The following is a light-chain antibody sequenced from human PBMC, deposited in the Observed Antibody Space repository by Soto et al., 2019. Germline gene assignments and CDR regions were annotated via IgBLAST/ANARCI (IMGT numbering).Light chain of an antibody. CDR3: QQSYSTPYT. CDR1: QSISTY. V-gene: IGKV1-39*01. Sequence: DIQMTQSPSSLSASVGDRVTITCRARQSISTYLNWYQQKPGKAPNLLIYAASSFQSGVPSRFSGSGSGTAFTLTISSLQPEDFATYYCQQSYSTPYTFGQGTKLEI. J-gene: IGKJ2*01. CDR2: AAS.